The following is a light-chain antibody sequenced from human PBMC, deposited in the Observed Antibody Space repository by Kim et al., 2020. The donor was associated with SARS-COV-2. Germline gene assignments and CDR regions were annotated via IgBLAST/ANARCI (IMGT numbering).Light chain of an antibody. CDR3: QAWDRSTAV. V-gene: IGLV3-1*01. CDR1: KMGDKY. J-gene: IGLJ3*02. Sequence: SVSPRQNTRHNRSGRKMGDKYVFWYQQKPGQSPVLVISHTTERPSGIPERFSGSHSWNTGTLTISGTQAMDEGDYYCQAWDRSTAVFGGGTQLTVL. CDR2: HTT.